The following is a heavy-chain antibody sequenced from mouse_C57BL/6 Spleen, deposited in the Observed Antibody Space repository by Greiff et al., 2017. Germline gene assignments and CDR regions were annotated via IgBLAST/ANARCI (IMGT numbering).Heavy chain of an antibody. D-gene: IGHD1-1*01. Sequence: EVMLVESGGGLVQSGRSLRLSCATSGFTFSDFYMEWVRQAPGKGLEWIAASRNKANDYTTEYSASVKGRFIVSRDTSQSILYLQMNALRAEDTAIYYCARDARTTVVSTGYWYFDVWGTGTTVTVSS. J-gene: IGHJ1*03. CDR3: ARDARTTVVSTGYWYFDV. V-gene: IGHV7-1*01. CDR1: GFTFSDFY. CDR2: SRNKANDYTT.